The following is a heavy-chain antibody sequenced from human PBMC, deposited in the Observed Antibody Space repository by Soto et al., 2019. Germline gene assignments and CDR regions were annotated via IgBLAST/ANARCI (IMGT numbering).Heavy chain of an antibody. V-gene: IGHV5-10-1*01. J-gene: IGHJ6*02. CDR2: IDPSDSYT. Sequence: RESLKISCKGSGYSFTSYWISWVRQMPGKGLEWMGRIDPSDSYTNYSPSFQGHVTISADKSISTAYLQWSSQKASDTAMYYCARLGVAAALTPGMDVWGQGTTVTVSS. D-gene: IGHD6-13*01. CDR1: GYSFTSYW. CDR3: ARLGVAAALTPGMDV.